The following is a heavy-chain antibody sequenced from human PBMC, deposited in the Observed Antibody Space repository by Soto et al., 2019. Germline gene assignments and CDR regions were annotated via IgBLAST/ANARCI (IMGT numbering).Heavy chain of an antibody. D-gene: IGHD1-1*01. Sequence: ITVKESGPTLVKPTQTLTLSCTFSGFSRSTSEVGVAWIRQPPGKALEWLALLYWNDDNRYSPSLKNRLTITKDTSKNQVILTMINMDPVDTATYYCVHTSGWQHTTWGQATLVTVSS. CDR1: GFSRSTSEVG. CDR3: VHTSGWQHTT. J-gene: IGHJ5*02. CDR2: LYWNDDN. V-gene: IGHV2-5*01.